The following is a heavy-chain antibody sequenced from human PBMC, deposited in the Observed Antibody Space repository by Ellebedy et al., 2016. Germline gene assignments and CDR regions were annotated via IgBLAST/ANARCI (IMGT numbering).Heavy chain of an antibody. Sequence: GGSLRLSXKGSGYSFTSYWISWVRQMPGKGLEWMGIIYPGDSDTRYSPSFQGQVTISADKSISTAYLQWSSLKASDTAIYYCARHGVSSDSSTKGWFNPWGQGTLVTVSS. CDR1: GYSFTSYW. D-gene: IGHD5/OR15-5a*01. CDR3: ARHGVSSDSSTKGWFNP. J-gene: IGHJ5*02. V-gene: IGHV5-51*01. CDR2: IYPGDSDT.